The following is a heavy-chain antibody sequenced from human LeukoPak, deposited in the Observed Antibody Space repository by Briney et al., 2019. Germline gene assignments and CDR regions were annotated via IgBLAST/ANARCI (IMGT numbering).Heavy chain of an antibody. D-gene: IGHD2-15*01. V-gene: IGHV4-31*03. CDR2: IYYSGNT. CDR3: ARGRIGYYYYYGMDV. CDR1: GGSISSGGYY. Sequence: SETLSLTCTVSGGSISSGGYYWSWIRQHPGKGLEWIGYIYYSGNTDYNPSLKSRVTISVDTSKNQFSLKLSSVTAADTAVYYCARGRIGYYYYYGMDVWGQGTTVTVSS. J-gene: IGHJ6*02.